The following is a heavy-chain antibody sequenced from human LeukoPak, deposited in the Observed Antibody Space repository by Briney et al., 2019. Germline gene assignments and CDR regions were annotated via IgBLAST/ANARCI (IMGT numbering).Heavy chain of an antibody. Sequence: ASVKVSCKASGYTLTSYYMRWVRQAPGQGLEWMGIINPSGGSTSYAQKFQGRVTMTRDTSTSTVYMELSSLRSEDTAVYYCARDPVAGTPPFDYWGQGTLVTVSS. D-gene: IGHD6-19*01. J-gene: IGHJ4*02. CDR2: INPSGGST. V-gene: IGHV1-46*01. CDR1: GYTLTSYY. CDR3: ARDPVAGTPPFDY.